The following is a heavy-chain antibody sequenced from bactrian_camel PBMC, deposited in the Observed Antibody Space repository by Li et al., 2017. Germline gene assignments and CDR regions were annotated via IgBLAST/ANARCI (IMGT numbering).Heavy chain of an antibody. CDR1: GFTFSSFA. J-gene: IGHJ4*01. D-gene: IGHD1*01. CDR3: EADLGWCGKSPLQREFRN. Sequence: VQLVESGGGLVQPGGSLRLSCAVSGFTFSSFAMSWVRQAPGKGLEWVSVIHFGGRTDYADSVKGRFTVSHVNSNNTLHLQMNSLKPEDTAVYYCEADLGWCGKSPLQREFRNWGQGTQVTVS. CDR2: IHFGGRT. V-gene: IGHV3S31*01.